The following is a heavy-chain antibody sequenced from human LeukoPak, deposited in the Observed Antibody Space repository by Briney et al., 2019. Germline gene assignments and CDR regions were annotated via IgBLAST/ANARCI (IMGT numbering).Heavy chain of an antibody. CDR2: IYPGDSDS. V-gene: IGHV5-51*01. D-gene: IGHD6-19*01. CDR1: GYSFTNYW. Sequence: GESLKISCKGSGYSFTNYWIGWVRQMPGKGLEWMGTIYPGDSDSRYSPSFQGQVIFSADKSSSTAYLQWSSLKASDTAMYYCARQYSSGWYYFDYWGQGTLVTVSS. J-gene: IGHJ4*02. CDR3: ARQYSSGWYYFDY.